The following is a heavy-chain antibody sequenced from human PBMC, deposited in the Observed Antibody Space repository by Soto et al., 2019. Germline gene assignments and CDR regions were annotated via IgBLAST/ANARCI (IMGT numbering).Heavy chain of an antibody. CDR2: ISYDGSNK. CDR1: GFTFSSYG. Sequence: QVQVVESGGGVVQSGRSLRLSCAASGFTFSSYGMHWVRQAPGKGLEWVAVISYDGSNKYYADSVKGRFTISRDNSKNTLYLQMNSLRAEDTAVYYCAKDTLGGSGWYLDYWGQGTLVTVSS. CDR3: AKDTLGGSGWYLDY. V-gene: IGHV3-30*18. D-gene: IGHD6-19*01. J-gene: IGHJ4*02.